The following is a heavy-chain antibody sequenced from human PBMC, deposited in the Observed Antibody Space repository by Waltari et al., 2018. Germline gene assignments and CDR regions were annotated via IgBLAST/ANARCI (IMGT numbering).Heavy chain of an antibody. CDR1: GGSIRSGGYS. V-gene: IGHV4-31*03. Sequence: QVQLQESGPGLVKPSQTLSLTCTVSGGSIRSGGYSWSWIRQHPGKGLEWIGYIYYSGSTYYNPSLKSRVTISVDTSKNQFSLKLSSVTAADTAVYYCARGLRLGFGTSDIWGQGTMVTVSS. CDR3: ARGLRLGFGTSDI. D-gene: IGHD1-1*01. J-gene: IGHJ3*02. CDR2: IYYSGST.